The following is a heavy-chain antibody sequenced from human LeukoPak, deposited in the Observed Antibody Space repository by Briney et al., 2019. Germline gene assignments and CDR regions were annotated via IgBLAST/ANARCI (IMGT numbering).Heavy chain of an antibody. CDR1: GFTFSSYG. J-gene: IGHJ4*02. V-gene: IGHV3-33*01. D-gene: IGHD6-13*01. CDR3: AREQQLVSPSFDY. Sequence: GGSLRLSCAASGFTFSSYGMHWVRQAPGKGLEGGAVICYDGSNKYYADSVKGRFTISRDNTKNTLYLQMNSLRAEDTAVYYCAREQQLVSPSFDYWGQGTLVTVSS. CDR2: ICYDGSNK.